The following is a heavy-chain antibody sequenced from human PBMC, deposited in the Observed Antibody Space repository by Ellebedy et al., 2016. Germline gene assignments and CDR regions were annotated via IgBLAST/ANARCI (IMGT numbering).Heavy chain of an antibody. CDR2: ISSSGSTI. CDR1: GFTFSDYY. J-gene: IGHJ4*02. Sequence: GGSLRLSXAASGFTFSDYYMSWIRQAPGKGLEWVSYISSSGSTIYYADSVKGRFTISRDNSKNSLYLQMNSLRTEDTALYYCAKDWRPYYYDSSGYSTAFDSWGQGTLVTVSS. D-gene: IGHD3-22*01. V-gene: IGHV3-11*01. CDR3: AKDWRPYYYDSSGYSTAFDS.